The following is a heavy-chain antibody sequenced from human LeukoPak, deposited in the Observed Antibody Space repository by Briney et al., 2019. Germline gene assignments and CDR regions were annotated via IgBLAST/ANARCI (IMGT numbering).Heavy chain of an antibody. CDR1: GGSFSGYY. J-gene: IGHJ5*02. CDR3: ARGRLNTMIVVVINRNWFDP. D-gene: IGHD3-22*01. CDR2: INHSGST. Sequence: PSETLSLTCAVYGGSFSGYYWSWIRQPPGKGLEWIGEINHSGSTNYNPSLKSRVTISVDTSKNQFSLKLSSVTAADTAVYYCARGRLNTMIVVVINRNWFDPWGQGTLVTVPS. V-gene: IGHV4-34*01.